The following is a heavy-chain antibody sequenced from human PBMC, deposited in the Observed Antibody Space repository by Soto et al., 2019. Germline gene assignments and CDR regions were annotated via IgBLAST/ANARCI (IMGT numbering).Heavy chain of an antibody. J-gene: IGHJ6*02. CDR2: ISAYNGNT. Sequence: ASVKVSCKASGGTFSSYGISWVRQAPGQGLEWMGWISAYNGNTNYAQKLQGRVTMTTDTSTSTAYMELRSLRSDDTAVYYCARGPTYCISTSCYDGHYYYYGMDVWGQGTTVTVSS. V-gene: IGHV1-18*01. D-gene: IGHD2-2*01. CDR1: GGTFSSYG. CDR3: ARGPTYCISTSCYDGHYYYYGMDV.